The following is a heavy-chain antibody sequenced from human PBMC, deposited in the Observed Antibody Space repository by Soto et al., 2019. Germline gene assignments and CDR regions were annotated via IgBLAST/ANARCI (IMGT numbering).Heavy chain of an antibody. CDR2: ISYSGST. CDR1: GGSISGYY. V-gene: IGHV4-59*08. Sequence: PSDTLSLTCTVCGGSISGYYWSWIRQSPEKGLEYIGYISYSGSTNYNPSLKSRVTTSLDTSKNQFSLKLSPVTAADTAIYYCASLNFDILTGYYAFDLCGQGTMVTVS. J-gene: IGHJ3*01. D-gene: IGHD3-9*01. CDR3: ASLNFDILTGYYAFDL.